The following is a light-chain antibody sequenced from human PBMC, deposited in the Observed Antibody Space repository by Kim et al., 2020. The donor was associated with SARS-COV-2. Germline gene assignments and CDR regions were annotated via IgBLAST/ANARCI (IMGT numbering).Light chain of an antibody. Sequence: QSALTQPPSASGSPGQSVTISCTGTSSDVGGYNYVSWYQQHPGKAPKVMIYEVSKRPSGVPDRFSGSKSGNTASLTFSGLQAEDEADYYCTSYAGSNNLGVFGTGTKVTVL. J-gene: IGLJ1*01. CDR2: EVS. CDR3: TSYAGSNNLGV. CDR1: SSDVGGYNY. V-gene: IGLV2-8*01.